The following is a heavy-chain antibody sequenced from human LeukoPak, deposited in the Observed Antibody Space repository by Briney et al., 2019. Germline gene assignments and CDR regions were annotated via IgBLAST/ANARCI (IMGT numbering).Heavy chain of an antibody. Sequence: ASVKVSCKASGYTFTSCGTSWVRQAPGQGLEWMGWISAYNGNTNYAQKLQGRVTMTTDTSTSTAYMELRSLRSDDTAVYYCARDGSYYDSSGYYWAYYFDYWGQGTLVTVSS. J-gene: IGHJ4*02. CDR1: GYTFTSCG. D-gene: IGHD3-22*01. CDR2: ISAYNGNT. V-gene: IGHV1-18*01. CDR3: ARDGSYYDSSGYYWAYYFDY.